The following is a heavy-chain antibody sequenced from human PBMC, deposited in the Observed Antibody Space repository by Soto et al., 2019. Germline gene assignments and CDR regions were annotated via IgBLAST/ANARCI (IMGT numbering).Heavy chain of an antibody. CDR2: IYYSGST. V-gene: IGHV4-61*01. Sequence: QVQLQESGPGLVKPSETLSLTCTVSGGSVSSGSYYWSWIRQPPGNGLEWMGYIYYSGSTNYNPSLKSRVTRSVDTCKNQFSLKLRYVTAADTAVYYCARVATGYCSSTSCYTEDYWGQGTLVTVSS. CDR1: GGSVSSGSYY. J-gene: IGHJ4*02. D-gene: IGHD2-2*02. CDR3: ARVATGYCSSTSCYTEDY.